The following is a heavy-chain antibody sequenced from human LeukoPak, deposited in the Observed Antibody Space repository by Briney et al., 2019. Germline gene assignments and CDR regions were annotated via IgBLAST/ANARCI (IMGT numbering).Heavy chain of an antibody. Sequence: TGGSLRLSCAVSGFTFSNYAMSWVRQAPGKGLEWVSGISGSGGSTFYADSVKGRFTISRDNSKNTLYLQMNSLRAEDTAVYYCAREGLATYWGQGTLVTVSS. V-gene: IGHV3-23*01. J-gene: IGHJ4*02. D-gene: IGHD3-3*02. CDR2: ISGSGGST. CDR3: AREGLATY. CDR1: GFTFSNYA.